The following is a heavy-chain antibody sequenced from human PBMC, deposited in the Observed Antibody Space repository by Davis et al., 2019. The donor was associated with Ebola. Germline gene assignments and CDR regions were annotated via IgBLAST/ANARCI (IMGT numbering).Heavy chain of an antibody. CDR3: ATYSGSYPFDY. CDR1: GGSFSGYY. V-gene: IGHV4-59*01. Sequence: PSETLSLTCAVYGGSFSGYYWSWIRQPPGKGLEWIGYIYYSGSTNYNPSLKSRVTISVDTSKNQFSLKLSSVTAADTAVYYCATYSGSYPFDYWGQGTLVTVSS. J-gene: IGHJ4*02. CDR2: IYYSGST. D-gene: IGHD1-26*01.